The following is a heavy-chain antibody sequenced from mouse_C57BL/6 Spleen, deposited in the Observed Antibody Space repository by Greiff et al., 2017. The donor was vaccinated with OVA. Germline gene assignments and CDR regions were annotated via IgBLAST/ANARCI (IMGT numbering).Heavy chain of an antibody. J-gene: IGHJ3*01. Sequence: VQLQQSGPELVKPGASVKISCKASGYAFSSSWLNWVKQRPGKGLEWIGRIYPGDGDTNYNGKVKGKATLTADKSSSTAYMQLSSLTSEDSAVYFCAREEDGKCLLAYWGQGTLVTVSA. CDR1: GYAFSSSW. CDR2: IYPGDGDT. CDR3: AREEDGKCLLAY. D-gene: IGHD2-1*01. V-gene: IGHV1-82*01.